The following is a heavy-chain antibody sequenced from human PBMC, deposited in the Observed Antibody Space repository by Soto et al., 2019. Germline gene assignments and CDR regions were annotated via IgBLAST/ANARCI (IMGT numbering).Heavy chain of an antibody. CDR1: GYTFTSYA. Sequence: ASVKVSCKASGYTFTSYAMHWVRQAPGQRLEWMGWINAGNGNTKYSQKFQGRVTITRDTSASTAYMELSSLRSEDTAVYYCARDLYYYDSSGRGGDFDYWGQGTLVTVSS. J-gene: IGHJ4*02. CDR2: INAGNGNT. V-gene: IGHV1-3*01. D-gene: IGHD3-22*01. CDR3: ARDLYYYDSSGRGGDFDY.